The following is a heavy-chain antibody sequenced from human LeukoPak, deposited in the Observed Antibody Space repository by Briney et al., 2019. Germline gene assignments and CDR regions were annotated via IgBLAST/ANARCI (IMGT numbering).Heavy chain of an antibody. CDR1: GFTFSSYG. Sequence: GRSLRLSCAASGFTFSSYGMHWVRQAPGKGLGWVSAISGSGGSTYYADSVKGRFTISRDNSKNTLYLQMNSLRAEDTAVYYCAKGHYGRGTAFDYWGQGTLVTVSS. CDR3: AKGHYGRGTAFDY. D-gene: IGHD4-17*01. J-gene: IGHJ4*02. CDR2: ISGSGGST. V-gene: IGHV3-23*01.